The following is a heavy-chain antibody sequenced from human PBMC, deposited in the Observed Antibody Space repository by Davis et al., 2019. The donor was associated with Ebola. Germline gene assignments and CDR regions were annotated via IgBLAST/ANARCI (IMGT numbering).Heavy chain of an antibody. CDR2: IRSKAYGGTT. D-gene: IGHD4-17*01. J-gene: IGHJ6*02. Sequence: GESLKISCAASGFTFTTYALSWVRQAPGKGLEWVGFIRSKAYGGTTEYAASVKGRFTISRDDSKSIAYLQMNSLKTEDTAVYYCTRFYGDYVLSDGMDVWGQGTTVTVSS. CDR3: TRFYGDYVLSDGMDV. CDR1: GFTFTTYA. V-gene: IGHV3-49*04.